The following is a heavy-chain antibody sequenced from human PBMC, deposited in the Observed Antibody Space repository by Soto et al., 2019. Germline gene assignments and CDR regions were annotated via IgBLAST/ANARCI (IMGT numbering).Heavy chain of an antibody. CDR2: ISGSGGST. CDR3: AKDRPTIFGETLNWFDP. D-gene: IGHD3-3*01. V-gene: IGHV3-23*01. J-gene: IGHJ5*02. Sequence: PGGSLRLSCAAPGFTFSSYAMSWVRQAPGGGLEWVSAISGSGGSTYYADSVKGRFTISRDNSKNTLYLQMNSLRAEDTAVYYCAKDRPTIFGETLNWFDPWGQGTLVTVSS. CDR1: GFTFSSYA.